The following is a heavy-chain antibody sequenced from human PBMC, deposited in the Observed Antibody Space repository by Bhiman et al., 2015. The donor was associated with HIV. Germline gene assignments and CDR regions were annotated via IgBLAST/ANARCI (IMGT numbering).Heavy chain of an antibody. CDR1: GFTFRSYS. CDR3: ARKSGFDY. D-gene: IGHD3-10*01. J-gene: IGHJ4*02. V-gene: IGHV3-48*04. Sequence: EVQLVESGGGLVQPGGPVRLSCAASGFTFRSYSMNWVRQAPGKGLEWVAYISSSGSKINYADSVKGRFSISRDNARNSLYLQMNDLRVEDTAVYYCARKSGFDYWGQGTQVTVSS. CDR2: ISSSGSKI.